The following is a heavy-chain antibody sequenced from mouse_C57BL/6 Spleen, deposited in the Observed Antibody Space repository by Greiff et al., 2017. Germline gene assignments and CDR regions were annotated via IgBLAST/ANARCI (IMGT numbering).Heavy chain of an antibody. Sequence: VQLQQPGAELVKPGASVKLSCKASGYTFTSYWMHWVKQRPGQGLEWIGMIHPNSGSTNYNEKFKSKATLTVDKSSSTAYMQLSSLTSEDSAVYYCAREYGSAWFAYWGQGTLVTVSA. V-gene: IGHV1-64*01. J-gene: IGHJ3*01. CDR3: AREYGSAWFAY. D-gene: IGHD2-10*02. CDR2: IHPNSGST. CDR1: GYTFTSYW.